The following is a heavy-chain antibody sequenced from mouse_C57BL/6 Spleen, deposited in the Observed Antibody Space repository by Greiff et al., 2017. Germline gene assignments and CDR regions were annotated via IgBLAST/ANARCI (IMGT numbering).Heavy chain of an antibody. CDR3: ASYYGSRDYAMDY. Sequence: VQLQQSGAELARPGASVKMSCKASGYTFTSYTMHWVKQRPGQGLEWIGYINPSSGYTKYNQKFKDKATLTADKSSSTAYMQLSSLTSEDSAVYYCASYYGSRDYAMDYGGQGTSVTVSS. CDR1: GYTFTSYT. V-gene: IGHV1-4*01. D-gene: IGHD1-1*01. CDR2: INPSSGYT. J-gene: IGHJ4*01.